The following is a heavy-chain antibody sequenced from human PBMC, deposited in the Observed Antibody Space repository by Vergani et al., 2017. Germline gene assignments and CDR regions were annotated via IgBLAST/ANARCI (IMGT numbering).Heavy chain of an antibody. CDR1: GFTFSSYA. V-gene: IGHV3-48*04. D-gene: IGHD3-3*01. J-gene: IGHJ5*02. Sequence: EVQLLESGGGLVQPGGSLRLSCAASGFTFSSYAMSWVRQAPGKGLEWVSYISSSGSTIYYADSVKGRFTISRDNAKNSLYLQMNSLRAEDTAVYYCARPQYDLWWFDPWGQGTLVTVSS. CDR3: ARPQYDLWWFDP. CDR2: ISSSGSTI.